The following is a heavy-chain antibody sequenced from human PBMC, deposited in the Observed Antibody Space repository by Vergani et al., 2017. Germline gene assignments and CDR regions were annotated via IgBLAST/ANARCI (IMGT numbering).Heavy chain of an antibody. CDR1: GFTFSSYA. V-gene: IGHV3-23*01. CDR3: AKAGCSSTSCYNYYYYMDV. D-gene: IGHD2-2*02. J-gene: IGHJ6*03. Sequence: EVQLLESGGGLVQPGGSLRLSCAASGFTFSSYAMSWVRQAPGKGLEWVSGISGSGGSTYYADSVKGRFTISRDNSKNTLYLQMNSLRAEDTAVYYCAKAGCSSTSCYNYYYYMDVWGKGTTVTVSS. CDR2: ISGSGGST.